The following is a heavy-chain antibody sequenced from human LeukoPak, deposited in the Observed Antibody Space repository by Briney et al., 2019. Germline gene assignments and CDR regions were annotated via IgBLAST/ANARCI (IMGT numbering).Heavy chain of an antibody. CDR1: GLPLSSNY. V-gene: IGHV3-53*01. J-gene: IGHJ4*02. CDR2: IYSGGST. D-gene: IGHD1-26*01. CDR3: ARKLDY. Sequence: GGSLRLSCAASGLPLSSNYMSWVRQAPGKGLEWVSVIYSGGSTYYADSVKGRFTISRDNSKNTLYLQMNSLRAEDTAVYYCARKLDYWGQGTLVTVSS.